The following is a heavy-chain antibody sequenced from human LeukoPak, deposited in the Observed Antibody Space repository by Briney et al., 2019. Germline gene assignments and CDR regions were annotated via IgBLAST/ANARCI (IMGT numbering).Heavy chain of an antibody. CDR2: IYSDGSS. CDR1: GGSISSYY. J-gene: IGHJ4*02. CDR3: AGLPPSLYSISWYRFDY. D-gene: IGHD6-13*01. V-gene: IGHV4-4*08. Sequence: AETLSLTCTASGGSISSYYWSWVRQPPGKGLEWIGYIYSDGSSHYTPPLRRRVTISLDTSKHQLSLELVHLTAAATALHYRAGLPPSLYSISWYRFDYWGQAALVTV.